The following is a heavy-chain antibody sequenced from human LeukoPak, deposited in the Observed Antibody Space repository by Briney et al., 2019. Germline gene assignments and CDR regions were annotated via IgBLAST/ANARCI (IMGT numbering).Heavy chain of an antibody. CDR2: IFPSDFTT. D-gene: IGHD3-10*01. J-gene: IGHJ4*02. V-gene: IGHV5-51*01. Sequence: GESLKISCKASGYSFTNNWIGWVRQMPGKGLEWMGIIFPSDFTTKYSPSFQGQVTISADKSISTVYLQWSSLKASDTAMYYCARHSRCDDSGRLLDCWGQGTLVTVSS. CDR1: GYSFTNNW. CDR3: ARHSRCDDSGRLLDC.